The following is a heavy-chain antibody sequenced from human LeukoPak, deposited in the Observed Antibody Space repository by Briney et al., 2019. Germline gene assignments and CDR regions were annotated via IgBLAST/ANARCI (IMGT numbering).Heavy chain of an antibody. Sequence: GASVKVSCKVSGYTLTELSMHWVRQAPGKGLEWLGGFDPEDGETIYAQKFQGRVTMTEDTSTDTAYMELSSLRSEDTAAYYCATPYTMVRGVSYYGMDVWGKGTTVTVSS. D-gene: IGHD3-10*01. CDR1: GYTLTELS. CDR3: ATPYTMVRGVSYYGMDV. J-gene: IGHJ6*04. CDR2: FDPEDGET. V-gene: IGHV1-24*01.